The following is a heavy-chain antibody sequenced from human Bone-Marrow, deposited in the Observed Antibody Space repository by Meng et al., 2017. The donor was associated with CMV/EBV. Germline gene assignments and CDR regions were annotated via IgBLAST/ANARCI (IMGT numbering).Heavy chain of an antibody. V-gene: IGHV3-33*01. CDR3: ARHPLRFLEWLV. J-gene: IGHJ4*02. CDR2: IWYDGSNK. Sequence: GESLKISCAASGFTFSSYGMHWVRQAPGKGLEWVAVIWYDGSNKYYADSVKGRFTISRDNSKNTLYLQMNSLRAEDTAVYYCARHPLRFLEWLVWGQGTLVTVSS. D-gene: IGHD3-3*01. CDR1: GFTFSSYG.